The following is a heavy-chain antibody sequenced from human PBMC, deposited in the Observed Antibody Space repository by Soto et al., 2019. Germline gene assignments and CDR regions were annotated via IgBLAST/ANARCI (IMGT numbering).Heavy chain of an antibody. V-gene: IGHV3-21*01. CDR1: GFIFSKYS. CDR3: ARVMYTSKWYLDS. D-gene: IGHD6-13*01. CDR2: INSGSNYI. J-gene: IGHJ4*02. Sequence: GSLRLSCAASGFIFSKYSMNWVRQAPGKGLEWVATINSGSNYIRYADSVKGRFTISRDNANDSLFLQLSSLGAEDTAVYYCARVMYTSKWYLDSWGKGALVTVSS.